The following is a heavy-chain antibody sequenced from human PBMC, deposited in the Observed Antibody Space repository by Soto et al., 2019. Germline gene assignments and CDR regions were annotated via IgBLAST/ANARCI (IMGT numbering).Heavy chain of an antibody. V-gene: IGHV3-7*03. CDR2: IKQDGSEK. Sequence: EVQLVESGGGLVQPGGSLRLSCAASGFTFSSYWMSWVRQAPGKGLKWVANIKQDGSEKYYVDSVKGRFTISRDNAKNSLYLQMNSLRAEDTAVYYCARSGSGWGGNWFDPWGQGTLVTVSS. D-gene: IGHD6-19*01. J-gene: IGHJ5*02. CDR1: GFTFSSYW. CDR3: ARSGSGWGGNWFDP.